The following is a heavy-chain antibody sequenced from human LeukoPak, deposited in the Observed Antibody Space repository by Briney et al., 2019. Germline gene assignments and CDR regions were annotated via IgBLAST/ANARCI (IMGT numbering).Heavy chain of an antibody. D-gene: IGHD2/OR15-2a*01. J-gene: IGHJ5*02. Sequence: PSETLSLTCTVSGDSIRSYSWSWIRQPPGKGLEWIGYISSSGSTNYNPSLKSRVTISVDTSKNQFSLKLSSVTAADTAVYYCARLSWPGRGSRFDPWGQGTLVTVSS. CDR3: ARLSWPGRGSRFDP. CDR1: GDSIRSYS. V-gene: IGHV4-59*01. CDR2: ISSSGST.